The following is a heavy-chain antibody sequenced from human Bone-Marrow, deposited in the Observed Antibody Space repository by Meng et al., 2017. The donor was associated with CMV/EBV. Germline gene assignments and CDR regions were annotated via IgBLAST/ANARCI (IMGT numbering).Heavy chain of an antibody. CDR3: ARGERGYDYTIGPFDY. J-gene: IGHJ4*02. D-gene: IGHD5-12*01. V-gene: IGHV4-31*01. CDR1: GAISSGDYY. CDR2: IYYSHSA. Sequence: GAISSGDYYWSWLRQHHGKGLRWIGSIYYSHSAYYSPSLTSQVTVSVDTSTDPFSLKLSSVTAADTAVYYCARGERGYDYTIGPFDYWGQGTLVTVSS.